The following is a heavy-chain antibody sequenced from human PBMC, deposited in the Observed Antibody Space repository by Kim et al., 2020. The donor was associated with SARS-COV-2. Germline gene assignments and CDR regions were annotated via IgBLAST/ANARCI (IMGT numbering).Heavy chain of an antibody. J-gene: IGHJ6*02. CDR2: IWYDGSNK. V-gene: IGHV3-33*01. D-gene: IGHD3-16*02. Sequence: GGSLRLSCAASGFTFSSYGMHWVRQAPGKGLEWVAVIWYDGSNKYYADSVKGRFTISRDNSKNTLYLQMNSLRAEDTAVYYCARDAAGVNIYYYYGMDVWGQGTTVTVSS. CDR1: GFTFSSYG. CDR3: ARDAAGVNIYYYYGMDV.